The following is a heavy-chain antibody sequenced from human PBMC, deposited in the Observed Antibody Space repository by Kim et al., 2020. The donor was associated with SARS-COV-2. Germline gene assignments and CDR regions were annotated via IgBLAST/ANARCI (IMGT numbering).Heavy chain of an antibody. CDR3: ARDLPPMVTFTFSYYYYGMDV. Sequence: ASVKVSCKASGYTFTSYAMNWVRQAPGQGLEWMGWINTNTGNPTYAQGFTGRFVFSLDTSVSTAYLQISSLKAEDTAVYYCARDLPPMVTFTFSYYYYGMDVWGQGTTVTVSS. J-gene: IGHJ6*02. V-gene: IGHV7-4-1*02. CDR2: INTNTGNP. D-gene: IGHD3-16*01. CDR1: GYTFTSYA.